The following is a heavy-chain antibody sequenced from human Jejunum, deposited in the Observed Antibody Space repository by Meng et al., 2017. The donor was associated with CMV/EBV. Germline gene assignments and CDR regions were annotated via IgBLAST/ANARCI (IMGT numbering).Heavy chain of an antibody. D-gene: IGHD5-24*01. CDR2: INGDGSST. CDR1: GFTFSNYW. V-gene: IGHV3-74*01. Sequence: AASGFTFSNYWMHWVRQAPGKGLGWVSRINGDGSSTAYADSVKGRFTISRDNAKNTLYLQMNSLRAEDTAVYYCARDARDYHGMDVWGQGTTVTVSS. J-gene: IGHJ6*02. CDR3: ARDARDYHGMDV.